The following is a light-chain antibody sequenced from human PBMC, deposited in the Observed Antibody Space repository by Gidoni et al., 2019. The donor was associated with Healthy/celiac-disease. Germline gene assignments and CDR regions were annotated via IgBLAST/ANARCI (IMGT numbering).Light chain of an antibody. V-gene: IGKV1-33*01. CDR1: QDISNY. Sequence: DIQMTQSPSSLSASVGDRVTITCQASQDISNYLNWYQQKPGKAPKLLIYDASNLETGVPSRFSGSGSGTDFTFTISSLQPEDIATYYCQQYDNHPLTFGVGSKRVIK. CDR2: DAS. J-gene: IGKJ4*02. CDR3: QQYDNHPLT.